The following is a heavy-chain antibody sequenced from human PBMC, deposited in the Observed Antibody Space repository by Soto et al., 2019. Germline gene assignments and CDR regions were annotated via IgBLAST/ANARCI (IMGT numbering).Heavy chain of an antibody. Sequence: QVQLVQSGAEVKKPGSSVKVSCKASGGTFSSYAISWVRQAPGQGLEWMGGIIPIFGTANYAQKFQGRGTITADESTSTAYMELSSLSSEDTAVYYCARASDSSGYRIDYWGQGTLVTVSS. CDR2: IIPIFGTA. CDR1: GGTFSSYA. V-gene: IGHV1-69*12. D-gene: IGHD3-22*01. J-gene: IGHJ4*02. CDR3: ARASDSSGYRIDY.